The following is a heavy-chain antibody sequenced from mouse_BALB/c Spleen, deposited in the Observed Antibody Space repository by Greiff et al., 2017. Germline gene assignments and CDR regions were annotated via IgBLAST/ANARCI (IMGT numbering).Heavy chain of an antibody. D-gene: IGHD2-1*01. CDR2: IWSGGST. CDR3: ARNDGNYFAWFAY. Sequence: LMESGPGLVQPSQSLSITCTVSGFSLTSYGVHWVRQSPGKGLEWLGVIWSGGSTDYNAAFISRLSISKDNSKSQVFFKMNSLQADDTAIYYCARNDGNYFAWFAYWGQGTLVTVSA. J-gene: IGHJ3*01. CDR1: GFSLTSYG. V-gene: IGHV2-4-1*01.